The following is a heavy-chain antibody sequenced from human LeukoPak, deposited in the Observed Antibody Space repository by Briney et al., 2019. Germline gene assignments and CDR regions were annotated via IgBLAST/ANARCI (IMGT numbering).Heavy chain of an antibody. J-gene: IGHJ4*02. Sequence: GGSLRLSCAASGFTFSSYAMGWVRQAPGKGLEWVSAISNNGGYTYYADSVQGRFTISRDNSKSTLCLQMNSLRAEDTAVYYCAKQLGYCSDGSCYFPYWGQGTLVTVSS. D-gene: IGHD2-15*01. CDR1: GFTFSSYA. CDR3: AKQLGYCSDGSCYFPY. CDR2: ISNNGGYT. V-gene: IGHV3-23*01.